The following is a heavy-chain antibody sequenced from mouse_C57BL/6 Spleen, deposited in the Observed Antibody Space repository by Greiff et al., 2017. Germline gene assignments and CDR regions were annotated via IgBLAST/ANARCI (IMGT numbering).Heavy chain of an antibody. J-gene: IGHJ2*02. CDR1: GYTFTEYT. Sequence: VQLQQSGAELVKPGASVKLSCKASGYTFTEYTIHWVKQRSGQGLEWIGWFYPGSGSIKYNEKFKDKATLTVGKSSSTVCMELRRLTYEDSAVYFCARHEGPLTTVARLDYWGQGTSLTVSS. V-gene: IGHV1-62-2*01. CDR3: ARHEGPLTTVARLDY. CDR2: FYPGSGSI. D-gene: IGHD1-1*01.